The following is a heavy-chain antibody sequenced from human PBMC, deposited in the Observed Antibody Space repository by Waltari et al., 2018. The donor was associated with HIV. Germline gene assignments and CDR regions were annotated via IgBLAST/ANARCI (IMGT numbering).Heavy chain of an antibody. CDR1: GGSINSTSYY. Sequence: QLQLQESGPGLVKPSETLSLICSISGGSINSTSYYWGWIRQPPGKGLEWIGSMFYSGRTNYNPSLKSRVTISVDTSKNQFSLKLSSVTAADTALYYCARQAYYYGSGSANWFDPWGQGTLVTVSS. J-gene: IGHJ5*02. D-gene: IGHD3-10*01. V-gene: IGHV4-39*01. CDR3: ARQAYYYGSGSANWFDP. CDR2: MFYSGRT.